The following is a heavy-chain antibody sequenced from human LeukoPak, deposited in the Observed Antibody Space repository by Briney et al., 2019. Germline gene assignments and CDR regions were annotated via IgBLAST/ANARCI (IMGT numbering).Heavy chain of an antibody. D-gene: IGHD5-18*01. Sequence: GGSLRLSCAASGFTFSSYAMLWVRQAPGKGLEWVAVISYDGSNKYYADSVKGRFTISRDNSKNTLYLQMNSLRAEDTAVYYCAKDRAERGYSYGSQRFDPWGQGTLVTVSS. CDR3: AKDRAERGYSYGSQRFDP. CDR2: ISYDGSNK. CDR1: GFTFSSYA. J-gene: IGHJ5*02. V-gene: IGHV3-30-3*01.